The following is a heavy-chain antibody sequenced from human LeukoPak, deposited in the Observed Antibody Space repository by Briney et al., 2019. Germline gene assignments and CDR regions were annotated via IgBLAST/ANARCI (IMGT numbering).Heavy chain of an antibody. V-gene: IGHV3-30*18. CDR2: ISYDGSNK. D-gene: IGHD3-10*01. CDR3: AKGKLAMVRGAADY. CDR1: GFTFSSYG. Sequence: GRSLRLSCAASGFTFSSYGMHWVRQAPGKGLEWVAVISYDGSNKYYADSVKGRFTISRDNSKNTLYLQMNSLRAEDTAVYYCAKGKLAMVRGAADYWGQGTLVTVSS. J-gene: IGHJ4*02.